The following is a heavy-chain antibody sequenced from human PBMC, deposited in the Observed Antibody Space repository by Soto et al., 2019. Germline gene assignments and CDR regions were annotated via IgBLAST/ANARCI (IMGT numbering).Heavy chain of an antibody. CDR1: GYTFTGYY. CDR3: ARDPPSYSSSSQYYFDY. J-gene: IGHJ4*02. Sequence: QVQLVQSGAEVKKPGASVKVSCKASGYTFTGYYMHWVRQAPGQGLEWMGWIDPNSGGTNYAQKFQGRVTMTRDTSISTAYMELSRLRSDDTAVYYCARDPPSYSSSSQYYFDYWGQGTLVTVSS. V-gene: IGHV1-2*02. CDR2: IDPNSGGT. D-gene: IGHD6-6*01.